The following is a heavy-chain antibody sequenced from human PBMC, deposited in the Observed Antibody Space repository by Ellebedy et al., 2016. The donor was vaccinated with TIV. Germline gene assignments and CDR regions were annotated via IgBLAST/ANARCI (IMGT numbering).Heavy chain of an antibody. CDR1: GITVSSNY. J-gene: IGHJ4*02. CDR3: AGGISVAGTSLGY. Sequence: GESLKISRAASGITVSSNYMSWVRQAPGKGLEWVSIIYGSGNTFYADSVKGRFTISRDNSKNTLYLQMSSLRAEDTAVYYCAGGISVAGTSLGYWGQGTLVTVSS. D-gene: IGHD6-19*01. V-gene: IGHV3-53*01. CDR2: IYGSGNT.